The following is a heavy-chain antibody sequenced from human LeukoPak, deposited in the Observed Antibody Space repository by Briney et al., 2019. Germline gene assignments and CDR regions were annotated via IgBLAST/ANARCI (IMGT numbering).Heavy chain of an antibody. V-gene: IGHV4-39*07. CDR2: MYYSGST. Sequence: PSETLSLTCTVSGGSISSGSYYWGWIRQPPGKGLEWIGSMYYSGSTSYNPSLKSRVTISVDTSKNQFSLKLSSVTAADTAVYYCARVPGDYRKYLGYWGPGTLVTVSS. J-gene: IGHJ4*02. CDR1: GGSISSGSYY. D-gene: IGHD4-17*01. CDR3: ARVPGDYRKYLGY.